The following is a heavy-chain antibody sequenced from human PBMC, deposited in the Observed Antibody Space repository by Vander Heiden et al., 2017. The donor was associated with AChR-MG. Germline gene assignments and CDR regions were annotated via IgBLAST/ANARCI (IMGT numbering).Heavy chain of an antibody. Sequence: QVQLVESGGGVVQPGRSLRLSCAASGFTFSSYAMHWVRQAPGKGLEWVAVISYDGSNKYYADSVKGRFTISRDNSKNTLYLQMNSLRAEDTAVYYCARVGDCSGGSCYSNFQHWGQGTLVTVSS. V-gene: IGHV3-30-3*01. CDR2: ISYDGSNK. CDR3: ARVGDCSGGSCYSNFQH. D-gene: IGHD2-15*01. CDR1: GFTFSSYA. J-gene: IGHJ1*01.